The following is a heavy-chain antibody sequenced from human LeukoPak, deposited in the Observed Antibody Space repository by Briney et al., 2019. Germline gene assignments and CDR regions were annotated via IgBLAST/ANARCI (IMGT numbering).Heavy chain of an antibody. CDR1: GFTFSSYI. Sequence: GGSLRLSCAASGFTFSSYIMNWVRQAPGKGLDGVSSISSSSSYIYYADSVKGRFTISRDNAKNSLYLQMTRLRAEDTAVYSCARDAYSSSTIGYWGQGTLVTVSS. V-gene: IGHV3-21*01. D-gene: IGHD6-13*01. CDR2: ISSSSSYI. J-gene: IGHJ4*02. CDR3: ARDAYSSSTIGY.